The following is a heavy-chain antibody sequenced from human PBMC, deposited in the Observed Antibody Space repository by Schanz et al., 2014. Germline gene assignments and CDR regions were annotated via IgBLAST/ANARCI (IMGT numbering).Heavy chain of an antibody. D-gene: IGHD2-15*01. CDR2: ITTGGNT. J-gene: IGHJ5*01. V-gene: IGHV3-23*01. Sequence: EVQLLESGGGLVQPGGSLRLSCAASGFSFSIFAMTWVRQTPGKGLEWVSSITTGGNTYYRDSVKGRFIVSRDNSKNTLYLEMNRLRVDDTAVYYCSKDKQGSRSDDSWGQGTLVTVSS. CDR3: SKDKQGSRSDDS. CDR1: GFSFSIFA.